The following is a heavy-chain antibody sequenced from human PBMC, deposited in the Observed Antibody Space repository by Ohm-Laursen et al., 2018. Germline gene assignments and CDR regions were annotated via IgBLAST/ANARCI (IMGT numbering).Heavy chain of an antibody. D-gene: IGHD3-3*01. CDR3: ARWLLYDFWSNPTDYYYGMDV. CDR2: IWYDGVNK. Sequence: SLSLSCTASGFTFSAYGMHWVRQAPGKGLGWVADIWYDGVNKYYADSVKGRFTISRDNSKNTVYLQMNSLRAEDTAVYYCARWLLYDFWSNPTDYYYGMDVWGQGTTVTVSS. CDR1: GFTFSAYG. J-gene: IGHJ6*02. V-gene: IGHV3-33*01.